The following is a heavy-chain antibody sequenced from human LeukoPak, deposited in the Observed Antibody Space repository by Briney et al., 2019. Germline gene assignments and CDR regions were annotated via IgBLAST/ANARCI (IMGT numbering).Heavy chain of an antibody. CDR1: GFTFSSYG. D-gene: IGHD3-22*01. V-gene: IGHV3-33*01. CDR2: IWYDGSNK. CDR3: ARDSNYYDSSGPAD. J-gene: IGHJ4*02. Sequence: PGRSLRLSCAASGFTFSSYGMHWVRQAPGKGLEWVAVIWYDGSNKYYADSVKGRFTISRDNSKNTLYLQMNSLRAEDTAVYYCARDSNYYDSSGPADWGQGTLDTVSS.